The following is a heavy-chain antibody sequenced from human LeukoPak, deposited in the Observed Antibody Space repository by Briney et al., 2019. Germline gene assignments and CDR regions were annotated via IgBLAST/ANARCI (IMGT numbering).Heavy chain of an antibody. CDR2: ISSSGSTI. J-gene: IGHJ6*02. D-gene: IGHD6-13*01. V-gene: IGHV3-11*01. Sequence: GSLRLSCAASGFTFSDYYMSWIRQAPGKGLGWVSYISSSGSTIYYADSVKGRFTISRDNAKNSLYLQMNSLRAEDTAVYYCARPKAAGDYYYYYGMDVWGQGTTVTVSS. CDR1: GFTFSDYY. CDR3: ARPKAAGDYYYYYGMDV.